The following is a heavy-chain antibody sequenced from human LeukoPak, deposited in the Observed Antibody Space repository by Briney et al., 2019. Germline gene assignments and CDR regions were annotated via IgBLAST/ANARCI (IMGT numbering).Heavy chain of an antibody. CDR3: ARDHSTTGTYPADY. D-gene: IGHD1-26*01. J-gene: IGHJ4*02. CDR1: GFTFSDYY. CDR2: TWYDGNKK. V-gene: IGHV3-33*08. Sequence: GGSLRLSCAASGFTFSDYYMSWIRQAPGKGREWVAVTWYDGNKKYYADSVKGRFTISKDNSKNTLYLQMNSLRVEDSAVYYCARDHSTTGTYPADYWGQGTLVTVSS.